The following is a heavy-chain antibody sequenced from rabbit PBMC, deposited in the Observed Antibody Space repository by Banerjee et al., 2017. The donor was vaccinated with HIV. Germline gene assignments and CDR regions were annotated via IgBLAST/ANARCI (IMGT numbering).Heavy chain of an antibody. Sequence: QSLEESGGDLVKPDESLTLTCTASGFSFSNGYVMCWVRQAPGKGLEWIACINTSSGNTVYASWAKGRFTISKTSSTTVTLQITSLTAADTATYFCARSGSGDYRRVNLWGPGTLVTVS. CDR2: INTSSGNT. J-gene: IGHJ4*01. V-gene: IGHV1S40*01. CDR1: GFSFSNGYV. CDR3: ARSGSGDYRRVNL. D-gene: IGHD1-1*01.